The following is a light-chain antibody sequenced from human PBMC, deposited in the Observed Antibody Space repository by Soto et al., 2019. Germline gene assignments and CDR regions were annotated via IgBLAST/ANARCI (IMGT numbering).Light chain of an antibody. Sequence: DIQLTQSPSFLSAAVGDRVTIICRASQDISNYLAWYQQKPGKAPKLLIFGAFTLQSGVPSRFSGSGSGTEFTLTISSLQPEDFATYYCQQSFSPLTFGGGTPQLTFGGGTKVEIK. CDR2: GAF. V-gene: IGKV1-9*01. J-gene: IGKJ4*01. CDR1: QDISNY. CDR3: QQSFSPLTFGGGTPQLT.